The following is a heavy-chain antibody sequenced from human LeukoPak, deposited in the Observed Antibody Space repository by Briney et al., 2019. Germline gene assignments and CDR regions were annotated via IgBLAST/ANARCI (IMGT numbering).Heavy chain of an antibody. CDR3: AGDRNSDWYSPLDY. Sequence: GGSLRLSCVASGFTFTKCAMSWIRQAPGEGLEWVAIITATGDTAYYADSVKGRFTISRDNSRNTVYMQMDSLRAEDTAIYYCAGDRNSDWYSPLDYWGQGSQVTVSP. D-gene: IGHD6-19*01. J-gene: IGHJ4*02. CDR2: ITATGDTA. CDR1: GFTFTKCA. V-gene: IGHV3-23*01.